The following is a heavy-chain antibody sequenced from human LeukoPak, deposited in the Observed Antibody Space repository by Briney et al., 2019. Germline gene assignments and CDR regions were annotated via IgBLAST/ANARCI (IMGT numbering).Heavy chain of an antibody. V-gene: IGHV3-74*01. Sequence: GGSLRLSCAASGFTFSNYWMHWVRQAPGKGLVWVSRINRDGRSTNYADSVKGRFTISRDNAKNTLYLQMKSLRAEDTAVYYCVWSGTYYVLGDYWGQGTLVTVSS. CDR1: GFTFSNYW. D-gene: IGHD1-26*01. J-gene: IGHJ4*02. CDR2: INRDGRST. CDR3: VWSGTYYVLGDY.